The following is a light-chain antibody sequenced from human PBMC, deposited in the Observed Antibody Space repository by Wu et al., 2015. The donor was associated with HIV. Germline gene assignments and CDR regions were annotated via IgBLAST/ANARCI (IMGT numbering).Light chain of an antibody. J-gene: IGKJ4*01. CDR3: QQSYNTPVT. V-gene: IGKV3-20*01. CDR2: GVS. CDR1: QSVSSSY. Sequence: EIVLTQSPGTLSLSPGERATLSCRASQSVSSSYLAWYQLKSGQAPRLLIFGVSNRAAGVPPRFSDSGSGTDFTLTISTLQPEDFATYYCQQSYNTPVTFGGGTKVEIK.